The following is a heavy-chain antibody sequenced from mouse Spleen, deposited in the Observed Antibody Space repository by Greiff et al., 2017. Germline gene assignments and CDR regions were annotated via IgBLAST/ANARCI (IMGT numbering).Heavy chain of an antibody. Sequence: QVQLQQPGAELVMPGASVKLSCKASGYTFTSYWMHWVKQRPGQGLEWIGEIDPSDSYTNYNQKFKGKATLTVDKSSSTAYMQLSSLTSEDSAVYYCARWVGTGYWGQGTTLTVSS. CDR2: IDPSDSYT. CDR1: GYTFTSYW. V-gene: IGHV1-69*01. D-gene: IGHD3-3*01. J-gene: IGHJ2*01. CDR3: ARWVGTGY.